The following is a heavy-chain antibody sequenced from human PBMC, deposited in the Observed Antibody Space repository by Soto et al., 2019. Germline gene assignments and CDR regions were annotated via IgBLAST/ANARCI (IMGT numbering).Heavy chain of an antibody. CDR3: VGYCSGGSCYPNYYGMDV. CDR1: GFTFSSYG. D-gene: IGHD2-15*01. Sequence: SLRLSCAASGFTFSSYGMHWVRQAPGKGLEWVAVISYDGSNKYYADSVKGRFTISRDNSKNTLYLQMNSLRAEDTAVYYCVGYCSGGSCYPNYYGMDVWGQGTTVTVSS. V-gene: IGHV3-30*03. CDR2: ISYDGSNK. J-gene: IGHJ6*02.